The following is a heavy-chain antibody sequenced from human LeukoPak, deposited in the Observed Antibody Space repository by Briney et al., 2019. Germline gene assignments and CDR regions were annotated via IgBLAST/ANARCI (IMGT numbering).Heavy chain of an antibody. Sequence: ASVKVSCKSSGYTFTGYYMHWVRMAPGQGLEWMGRINPNSGGTNYAQKFQGRVTMTKDTSISTGYMELSRLRSDDTAVYYCARAPLGYNWFDPWGQGTLVTVSS. CDR2: INPNSGGT. CDR3: ARAPLGYNWFDP. J-gene: IGHJ5*02. D-gene: IGHD3-10*01. CDR1: GYTFTGYY. V-gene: IGHV1-2*06.